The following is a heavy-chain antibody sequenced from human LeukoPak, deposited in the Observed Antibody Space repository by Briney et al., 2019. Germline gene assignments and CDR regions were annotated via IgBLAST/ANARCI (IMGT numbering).Heavy chain of an antibody. CDR3: AREAADHLDY. J-gene: IGHJ4*02. CDR1: GYTFTNYN. V-gene: IGHV1-18*01. Sequence: ASVKVSCKPSGYTFTNYNLAWVQQAPGEGLEWMGWISPYNGDTNYAPKFQGRVTLTTDTSTSTGYMELRNLRSDDTAVYYCAREAADHLDYWGQGTLVTVSS. CDR2: ISPYNGDT.